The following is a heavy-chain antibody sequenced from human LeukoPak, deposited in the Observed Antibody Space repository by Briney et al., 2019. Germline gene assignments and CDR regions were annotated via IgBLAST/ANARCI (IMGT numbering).Heavy chain of an antibody. CDR3: ARVPYSSSWSGVYYFDC. CDR2: INPNSGGT. D-gene: IGHD6-13*01. Sequence: GAAVKVSCKASGYTFTGYYMHWARQAPGQGLEWMGWINPNSGGTNYAQKFQGRVTMTRDTSISTAYMELSRLRSDDTAVYYCARVPYSSSWSGVYYFDCWGQGTLVTVSS. CDR1: GYTFTGYY. J-gene: IGHJ4*02. V-gene: IGHV1-2*02.